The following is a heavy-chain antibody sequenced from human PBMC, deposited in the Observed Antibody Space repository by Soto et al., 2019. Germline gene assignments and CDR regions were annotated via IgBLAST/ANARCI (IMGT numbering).Heavy chain of an antibody. V-gene: IGHV3-74*01. J-gene: IGHJ5*02. CDR1: GFTFSSYW. CDR2: INSDGSST. CDR3: ARDHVVSRNWIDP. Sequence: EVQLVESGGGLVQPGWSLRLSCAASGFTFSSYWMHWVRQAPGKGLVWVSRINSDGSSTSYADSVKGRFTISRDNAKKTRYLQMNSLRDEDKAVYYCARDHVVSRNWIDPWGQGTMVTVSS.